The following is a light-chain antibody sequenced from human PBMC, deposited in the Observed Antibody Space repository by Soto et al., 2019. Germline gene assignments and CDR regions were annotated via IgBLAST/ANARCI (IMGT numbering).Light chain of an antibody. CDR2: RNN. J-gene: IGLJ3*02. CDR3: AAWDDTLDAQV. V-gene: IGLV1-47*01. CDR1: RSNIGRNF. Sequence: QSVLTQSPSASGTPGQRVTISCSGSRSNIGRNFAYWYQHVPGTAPRLLIQRNNERPSGVPDRFSGSKSGTSVSLAISGLRFDDEATYYCAAWDDTLDAQVFGGGTKVTVL.